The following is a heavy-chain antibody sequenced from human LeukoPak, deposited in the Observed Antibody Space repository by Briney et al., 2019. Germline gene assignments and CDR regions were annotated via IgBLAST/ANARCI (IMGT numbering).Heavy chain of an antibody. V-gene: IGHV4-39*01. J-gene: IGHJ4*02. D-gene: IGHD2-2*01. Sequence: SETLSLTCTVSGGSISSSSYYWGWIRQPPGKGLEWIGSIYYSGSTYYNPSLKSRVTISVDTSKNQFSLKLSSVTAADTAVYYCASSLARIGYCSSTSCRSFDYWGQGTLVTVSS. CDR1: GGSISSSSYY. CDR3: ASSLARIGYCSSTSCRSFDY. CDR2: IYYSGST.